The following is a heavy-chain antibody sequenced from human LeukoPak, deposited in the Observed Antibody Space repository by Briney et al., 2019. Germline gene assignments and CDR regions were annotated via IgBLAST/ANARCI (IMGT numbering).Heavy chain of an antibody. CDR1: GGSISSSSYY. D-gene: IGHD5-18*01. Sequence: SETLSLTCTVSGGSISSSSYYWGWIRQPPGKGLEWIGSIYYRGSTYYNPSLKSRVTISVDTSKNQFSLKLNSVTAADTAVYYWANHHTAPVGGGQGPLVTVSS. J-gene: IGHJ4*02. CDR2: IYYRGST. CDR3: ANHHTAPVG. V-gene: IGHV4-39*01.